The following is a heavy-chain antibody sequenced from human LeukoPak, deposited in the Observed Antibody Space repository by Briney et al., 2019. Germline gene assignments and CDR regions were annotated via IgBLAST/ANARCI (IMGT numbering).Heavy chain of an antibody. J-gene: IGHJ4*02. CDR2: INPNSGGT. CDR1: GYTFTGYY. CDR3: ARDKSWDY. Sequence: ASVKVSCKASGYTFTGYYMHWVRQAPGQGLEWMGWINPNSGGTNYAQSFQGRVTLTRDTSISTAYMELSRLRSDDTAVYCCARDKSWDYWGQGTLVTVSS. V-gene: IGHV1-2*02.